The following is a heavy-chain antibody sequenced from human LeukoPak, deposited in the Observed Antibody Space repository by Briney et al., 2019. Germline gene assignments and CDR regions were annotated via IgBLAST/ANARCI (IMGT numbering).Heavy chain of an antibody. V-gene: IGHV1-69*04. D-gene: IGHD2-2*01. Sequence: GSSVKVSCKASGGTFSSYAISWVRQAPGQGLEWMGRITPILGIANYAQKFQGRVTITADKSTSTAYMELGSLRSEDTAVYYCARAGVGYCSSTSCVPTDNWFDPWGQGTLVTVSS. CDR3: ARAGVGYCSSTSCVPTDNWFDP. CDR1: GGTFSSYA. J-gene: IGHJ5*02. CDR2: ITPILGIA.